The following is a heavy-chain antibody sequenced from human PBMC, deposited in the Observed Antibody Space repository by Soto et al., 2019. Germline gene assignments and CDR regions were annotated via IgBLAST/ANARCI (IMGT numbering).Heavy chain of an antibody. CDR1: GGSFSDYY. CDR2: INHSGST. CDR3: ARGKTYCTGGSCYEQFDY. Sequence: QVQLQQWGAGLFKPSETLSLTCAVYGGSFSDYYWSWIRQPPGKGLEWIGQINHSGSTNYNPSLKSRVTISIDTSKNQFSLKLNSVTAADTAVYYCARGKTYCTGGSCYEQFDYWGQGTLVTVS. V-gene: IGHV4-34*01. J-gene: IGHJ4*02. D-gene: IGHD2-15*01.